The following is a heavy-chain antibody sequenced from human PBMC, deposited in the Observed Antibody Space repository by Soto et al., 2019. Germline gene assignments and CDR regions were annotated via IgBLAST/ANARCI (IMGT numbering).Heavy chain of an antibody. D-gene: IGHD2-8*01. J-gene: IGHJ5*01. CDR1: GDSVSNIDAV. Sequence: SQTLSLTCAISGDSVSNIDAVWNWIRHSPSRGLEWLGRTYYRSKWYSDYAVSVNSRVSINPDTSKNQFSLQLNSVTPEDTAVYYCVRLIGNSWLDSWGQGTLVTVSS. V-gene: IGHV6-1*01. CDR2: TYYRSKWYS. CDR3: VRLIGNSWLDS.